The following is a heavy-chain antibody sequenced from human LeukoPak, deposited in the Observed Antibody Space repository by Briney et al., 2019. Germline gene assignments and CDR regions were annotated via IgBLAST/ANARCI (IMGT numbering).Heavy chain of an antibody. CDR1: GFTFSTYD. D-gene: IGHD2-8*01. CDR3: ARDNGLTNMDH. V-gene: IGHV3-23*01. CDR2: VSGSGGST. Sequence: GGSLRLSCAASGFTFSTYDMTWVRQAPGKGLEWVSTVSGSGGSTHYADSVKGRFTVSRDNSKNTLYLQMNSLRVEDTAVYYCARDNGLTNMDHWGQGTLVTVSS. J-gene: IGHJ4*02.